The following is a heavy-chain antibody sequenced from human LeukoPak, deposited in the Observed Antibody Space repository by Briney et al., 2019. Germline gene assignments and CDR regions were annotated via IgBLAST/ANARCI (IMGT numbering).Heavy chain of an antibody. Sequence: GGSLRLSCAASGFTFRSDWMSWVRQSPEKGLEWAANINPDGSATYYVDSVKGRFIISRDNTKNTLYLQMNSLRAEDTAVYYCARDFYGSGSDYYYGMDVWGQGTTVTVSS. CDR1: GFTFRSDW. D-gene: IGHD3-10*01. CDR3: ARDFYGSGSDYYYGMDV. J-gene: IGHJ6*02. V-gene: IGHV3-7*01. CDR2: INPDGSAT.